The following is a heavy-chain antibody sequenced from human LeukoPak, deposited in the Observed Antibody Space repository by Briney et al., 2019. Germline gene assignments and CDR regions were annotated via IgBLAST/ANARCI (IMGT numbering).Heavy chain of an antibody. Sequence: GGSLRLSCAASGFTFSSYSMNWVRQAPGKGLEWVSYISSSSSTIYYADSVKGRFTISRDNAKNSLYLQMNSLRAEDTAVYYCARDDIAARPGGFDYWGQGTLVTVVS. CDR3: ARDDIAARPGGFDY. J-gene: IGHJ4*02. CDR2: ISSSSSTI. D-gene: IGHD6-6*01. V-gene: IGHV3-48*01. CDR1: GFTFSSYS.